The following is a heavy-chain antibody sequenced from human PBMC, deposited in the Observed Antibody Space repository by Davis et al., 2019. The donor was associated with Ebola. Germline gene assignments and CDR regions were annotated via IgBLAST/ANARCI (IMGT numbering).Heavy chain of an antibody. CDR1: GFTFSSYA. J-gene: IGHJ3*02. Sequence: PGGSLRLSCAASGFTFSSYAMSWVRQAPGKGLEWVSAISGSGGSTYYADSVKGRFTISRDNAKNTVYLQMNSLRPEDTALYYCAKDRSGGWLVLYGAFDIWGQGTMVTVSS. CDR2: ISGSGGST. D-gene: IGHD6-19*01. V-gene: IGHV3-23*01. CDR3: AKDRSGGWLVLYGAFDI.